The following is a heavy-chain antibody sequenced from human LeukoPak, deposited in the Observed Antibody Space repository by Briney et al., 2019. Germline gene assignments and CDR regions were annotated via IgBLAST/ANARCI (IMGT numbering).Heavy chain of an antibody. D-gene: IGHD3-9*01. CDR2: MNPNSGNT. J-gene: IGHJ6*03. CDR1: GYTFTGYY. V-gene: IGHV1-8*02. CDR3: ARGRRDILTGYYYYYMDV. Sequence: ASVKVSCKASGYTFTGYYLHWVRQAPGQGLEWMGWMNPNSGNTGYAQKFQGRVTMTRNTSISTAYMELSSLRSEDTAVYYCARGRRDILTGYYYYYMDVWGKGTTVTISS.